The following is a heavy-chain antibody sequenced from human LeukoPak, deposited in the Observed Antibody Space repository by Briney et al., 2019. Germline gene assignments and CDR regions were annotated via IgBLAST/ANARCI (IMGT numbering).Heavy chain of an antibody. D-gene: IGHD5-24*01. V-gene: IGHV3-74*01. CDR1: GFSFSSYW. CDR3: ARDGSAYNFDY. Sequence: PGGSLRLSCATAGFSFSSYWMSWVRQAPGKGLEWVSRINNDGSYINYADSVKGRFTISRDNAKKTLNLQMNSLRAEDTAVYFCARDGSAYNFDYWGQGVLVTVSS. J-gene: IGHJ4*02. CDR2: INNDGSYI.